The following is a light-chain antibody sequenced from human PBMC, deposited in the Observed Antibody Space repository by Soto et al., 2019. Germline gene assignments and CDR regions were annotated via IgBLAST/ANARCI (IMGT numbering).Light chain of an antibody. CDR1: QSVSDNY. J-gene: IGKJ1*01. CDR2: GAF. CDR3: QQYGSSPPWT. Sequence: EIVLTQSPGTLSLSPGERATLSCRASQSVSDNYLAWYQQKPGQAPRLLIYGAFTTATGIPDRFSGSGSGTDFSLTISRLEPDDFAVYYCQQYGSSPPWTFGQGTTVEIK. V-gene: IGKV3-20*01.